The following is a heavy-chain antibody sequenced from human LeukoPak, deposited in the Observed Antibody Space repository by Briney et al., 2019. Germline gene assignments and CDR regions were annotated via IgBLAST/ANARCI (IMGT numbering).Heavy chain of an antibody. V-gene: IGHV4-59*07. CDR2: IYSSGNT. Sequence: PSDTLSLTRTLSGGSITNYYWSWIRQPPGKALDWIGYIYSSGNTKYNPSLKSRVTISVDASKNQFSLKLNSVTAADTAVYYCARGGTNYYVRGVDYWGQGALVTVSS. D-gene: IGHD3-10*02. J-gene: IGHJ4*02. CDR3: ARGGTNYYVRGVDY. CDR1: GGSITNYY.